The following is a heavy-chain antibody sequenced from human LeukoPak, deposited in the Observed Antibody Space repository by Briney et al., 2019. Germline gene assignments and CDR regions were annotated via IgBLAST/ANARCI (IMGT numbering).Heavy chain of an antibody. V-gene: IGHV1-8*01. CDR1: GYTFTSYD. CDR3: ARGARQKEYYYDGSGKGRFDYYMDV. J-gene: IGHJ6*03. CDR2: MNPNSGNT. Sequence: ASVKVSCKASGYTFTSYDINWLRQATGQGLEWMGWMNPNSGNTGYAQKFQGRATMTRNTSISTAYMELSSLRSEDTAVYYCARGARQKEYYYDGSGKGRFDYYMDVWGKGTTVTVSS. D-gene: IGHD3-22*01.